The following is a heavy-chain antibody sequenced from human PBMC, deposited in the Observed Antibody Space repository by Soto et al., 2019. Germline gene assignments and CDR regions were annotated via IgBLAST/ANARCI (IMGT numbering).Heavy chain of an antibody. CDR1: AFSFSSYT. CDR3: AKGMYFYDGSGGYLPFDI. Sequence: PGGSLRLSCAASAFSFSSYTMSWVRQAPGKGLEWVTAINSGGDTTYADSVKGRFTISRDNSKNTLYLQMSSLRAEDTAVYYCAKGMYFYDGSGGYLPFDIWGQGTMVTVSS. CDR2: INSGGDT. D-gene: IGHD3-22*01. J-gene: IGHJ3*02. V-gene: IGHV3-23*01.